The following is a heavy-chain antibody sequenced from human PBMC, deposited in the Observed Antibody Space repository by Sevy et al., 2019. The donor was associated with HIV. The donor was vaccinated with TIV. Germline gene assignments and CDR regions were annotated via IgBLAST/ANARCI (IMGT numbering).Heavy chain of an antibody. CDR1: GFTFSSYA. D-gene: IGHD2-21*02. Sequence: GGSLRLSCAASGFTFSSYALLWVRQAPGKGLEWVSLISYDGSKKYYSDSVKGRFAISRDESKTTLFLQMNSLRSEDTAIYCCVRVGVSYCTDDCYHRFDYWGRGTLVTVSS. V-gene: IGHV3-30*09. CDR2: ISYDGSKK. CDR3: VRVGVSYCTDDCYHRFDY. J-gene: IGHJ4*02.